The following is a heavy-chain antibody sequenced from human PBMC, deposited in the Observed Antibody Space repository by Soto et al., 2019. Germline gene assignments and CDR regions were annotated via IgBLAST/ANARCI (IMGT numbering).Heavy chain of an antibody. J-gene: IGHJ5*02. D-gene: IGHD4-17*01. CDR2: IYPGDSDT. V-gene: IGHV5-51*01. CDR1: GYSFTSYW. CDR3: ARHRYGDLRPARGFDP. Sequence: LGESLKISCKGSGYSFTSYWIGWVRQMPGKGLEWMGIIYPGDSDTRYSPSFQGQVTISADKSISTAYLQWSSLKASDTAMYYCARHRYGDLRPARGFDPWGQGTLVTVSS.